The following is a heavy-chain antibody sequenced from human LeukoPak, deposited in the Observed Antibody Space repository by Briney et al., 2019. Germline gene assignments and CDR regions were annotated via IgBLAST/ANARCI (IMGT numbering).Heavy chain of an antibody. D-gene: IGHD3-3*01. CDR3: ARGYDLDNDY. Sequence: GESLKISCKASGYTFTGYYMHWVRQAPGQGLEWMGRINPNSGGTNYAQKFQGRVTMTRDTSISTAYMELSRLRSDDTAVYYCARGYDLDNDYWGQGTLVTVSS. V-gene: IGHV1-2*06. J-gene: IGHJ4*02. CDR1: GYTFTGYY. CDR2: INPNSGGT.